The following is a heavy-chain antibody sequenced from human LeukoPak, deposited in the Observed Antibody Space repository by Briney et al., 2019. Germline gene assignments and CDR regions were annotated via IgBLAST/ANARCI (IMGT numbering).Heavy chain of an antibody. J-gene: IGHJ4*02. D-gene: IGHD4-17*01. CDR1: GFTFSSYA. CDR3: AKTFVYGDYFFDY. Sequence: GGSLRLSCAASGFTFSSYAMSWVRQAPGKGLEWVSAISGSGGSTYYADSVKGRFTISRDNSKNALYLQMNSLRAEDTAVYYCAKTFVYGDYFFDYWGQGTLVTVSS. V-gene: IGHV3-23*01. CDR2: ISGSGGST.